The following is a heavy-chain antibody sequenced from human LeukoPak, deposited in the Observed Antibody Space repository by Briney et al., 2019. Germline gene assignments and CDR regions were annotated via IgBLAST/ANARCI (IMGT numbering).Heavy chain of an antibody. V-gene: IGHV3-33*06. Sequence: GGSLRLACAADGFTFSSYGMHWVRQAPGKGLEWVAVIWYDGSNKYYADSVKGRFTISRDNSKNTLYLQMNSLRAEDTAVYYCAKDTNYIYYYGMDVWGQGTTVTVSS. CDR2: IWYDGSNK. J-gene: IGHJ6*02. CDR3: AKDTNYIYYYGMDV. D-gene: IGHD4/OR15-4a*01. CDR1: GFTFSSYG.